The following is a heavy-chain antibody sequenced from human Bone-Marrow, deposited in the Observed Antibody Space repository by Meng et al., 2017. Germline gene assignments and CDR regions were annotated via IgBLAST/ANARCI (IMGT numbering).Heavy chain of an antibody. CDR2: IYYSGRT. J-gene: IGHJ5*02. CDR1: DGSFSSYY. V-gene: IGHV4-59*01. CDR3: AREKFRYTAEAGTQFRGWFDP. D-gene: IGHD6-13*01. Sequence: SETLSLTFTVPDGSFSSYYWSWSRQPPGKGLEWIGYIYYSGRTHYNPSLTSRVTISVDTSKNQFSLTLSSVTAADTAVYYCAREKFRYTAEAGTQFRGWFDPWGQGTLVTVSS.